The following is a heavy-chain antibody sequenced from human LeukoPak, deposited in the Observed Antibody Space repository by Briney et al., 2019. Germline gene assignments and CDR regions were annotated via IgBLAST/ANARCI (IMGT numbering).Heavy chain of an antibody. CDR2: ISGSGGST. Sequence: GGSLRLSCAASGFTFSSYAMSWVRQAPGKGLEWVSAISGSGGSTYYADSVKGRFTISRDNSKNTLYLQMNSLRAEDTAVYYCASGITMIVVVTPDNAFDIWGQGTMVTVSP. D-gene: IGHD3-22*01. CDR1: GFTFSSYA. V-gene: IGHV3-23*01. CDR3: ASGITMIVVVTPDNAFDI. J-gene: IGHJ3*02.